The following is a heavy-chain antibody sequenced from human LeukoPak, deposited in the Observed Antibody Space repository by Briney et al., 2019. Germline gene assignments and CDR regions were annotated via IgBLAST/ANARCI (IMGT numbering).Heavy chain of an antibody. CDR2: IRNDGSDT. Sequence: GTSLRLSCATSGLTFTSHGFHWVRQAAGKGLEWVAFIRNDGSDTYHANSVKGRFSISRDNSKNTVYLHMNSLRAEDTAVYYCARDRGKDYFDNWGQGTQVTVSS. CDR3: ARDRGKDYFDN. J-gene: IGHJ4*02. V-gene: IGHV3-33*01. D-gene: IGHD4-23*01. CDR1: GLTFTSHG.